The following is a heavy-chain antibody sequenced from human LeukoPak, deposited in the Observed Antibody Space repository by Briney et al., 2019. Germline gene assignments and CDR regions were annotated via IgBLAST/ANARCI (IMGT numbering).Heavy chain of an antibody. CDR3: ARDRAYCSSTSCYPSFDY. J-gene: IGHJ4*02. D-gene: IGHD2-2*01. CDR1: GGSISSYY. Sequence: SETLSLTCTVSGGSISSYYWSWIRQPAGKGLEWIGRIYTSGSTNYNPSLKSRVTMSVDTSKNQFSLKLSSVTAADTAVYYCARDRAYCSSTSCYPSFDYWGQGTLVTVSS. CDR2: IYTSGST. V-gene: IGHV4-4*07.